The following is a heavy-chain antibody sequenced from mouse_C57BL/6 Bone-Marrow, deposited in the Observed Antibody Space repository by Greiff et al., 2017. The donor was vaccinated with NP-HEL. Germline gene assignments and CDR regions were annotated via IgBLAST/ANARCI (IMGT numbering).Heavy chain of an antibody. D-gene: IGHD4-1*01. CDR1: GYTFTSYW. Sequence: QVQLQQPGAELVMPGASVKLSCKASGYTFTSYWMHWVKQRPGQGLEWIGEIDPSDSYTNYNQKFKGKSTLTVDKSSSTAYMQLSSLTSEDSAVYYCARSRKTVTDVWGTGTTVTVSS. CDR2: IDPSDSYT. V-gene: IGHV1-69*01. CDR3: ARSRKTVTDV. J-gene: IGHJ1*03.